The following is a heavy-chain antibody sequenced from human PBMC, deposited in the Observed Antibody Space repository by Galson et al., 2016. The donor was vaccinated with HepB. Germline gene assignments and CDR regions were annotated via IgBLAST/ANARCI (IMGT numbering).Heavy chain of an antibody. CDR3: AKLGDIAARPLYYYSSGMDV. V-gene: IGHV3-23*01. J-gene: IGHJ6*04. Sequence: SLRLSCAASGLTFSGYAMSWVRQAPGKGLEWVSGISGNAGRTYYVDSVKGRFTISRDNSKNTLYMQMNSLRAEDTAVYYCAKLGDIAARPLYYYSSGMDVWGKGTTVTVSS. CDR2: ISGNAGRT. CDR1: GLTFSGYA. D-gene: IGHD6-6*01.